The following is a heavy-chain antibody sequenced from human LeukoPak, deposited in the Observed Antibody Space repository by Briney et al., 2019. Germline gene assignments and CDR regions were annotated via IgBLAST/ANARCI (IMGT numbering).Heavy chain of an antibody. CDR1: GFTFSNYG. CDR2: ISGSDGST. Sequence: PGGSLRLSCAASGFTFSNYGMSWVRQAPGKGLEWVSAISGSDGSTYYTDSVKGRFTISRDNSKNTLYLQMNSLRAEDTAVYYCARFTRDVPVNHYYYYYYMDVWGKGTTVTISS. D-gene: IGHD1-1*01. J-gene: IGHJ6*03. CDR3: ARFTRDVPVNHYYYYYYMDV. V-gene: IGHV3-23*01.